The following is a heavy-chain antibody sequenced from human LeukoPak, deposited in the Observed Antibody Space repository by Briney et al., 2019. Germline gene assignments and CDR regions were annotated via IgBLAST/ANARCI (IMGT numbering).Heavy chain of an antibody. J-gene: IGHJ4*02. Sequence: PGGSLRLSCAASGFTFSSFIMNWVREAPGKGLEWVSSISGSIDYIYYADSVKGRFTISRDNAKNSLYLQMNRLRAEDTAVYYCARGHYDTSSYSNYFDYWGQETLVTVSS. CDR1: GFTFSSFI. CDR2: ISGSIDYI. CDR3: ARGHYDTSSYSNYFDY. D-gene: IGHD3-22*01. V-gene: IGHV3-21*01.